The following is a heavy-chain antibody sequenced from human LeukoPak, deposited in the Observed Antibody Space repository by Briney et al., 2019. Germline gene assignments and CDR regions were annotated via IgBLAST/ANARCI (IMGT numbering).Heavy chain of an antibody. CDR3: ARGRYNDYGFDY. CDR1: GGSNSSYY. CDR2: LYYSGST. Sequence: SETLSLTCTVSGGSNSSYYWSWIRQPPGKELEWIGYLYYSGSTNYNPSFKSRVTMSVDTSKNQFSLKLNSMTAADTAVYFCARGRYNDYGFDYWGQGTLVTVSS. J-gene: IGHJ4*02. V-gene: IGHV4-59*01. D-gene: IGHD4-17*01.